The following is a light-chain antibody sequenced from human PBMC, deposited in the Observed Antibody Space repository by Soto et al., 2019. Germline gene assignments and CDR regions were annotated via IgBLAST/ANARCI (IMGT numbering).Light chain of an antibody. CDR3: QHYYYSPYT. Sequence: DIQMTQSPSSLSASVGDRVTITYRASQSISSYLDWYQRKPGKAPKLLIYDASSWDSGVPARFSGSGSGTDFTLTINNLQPEDVAIYYCQHYYYSPYTFGGGTKVDIK. J-gene: IGKJ2*01. V-gene: IGKV1-39*01. CDR2: DAS. CDR1: QSISSY.